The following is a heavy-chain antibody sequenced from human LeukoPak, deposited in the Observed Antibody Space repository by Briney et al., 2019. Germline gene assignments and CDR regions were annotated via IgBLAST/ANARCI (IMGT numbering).Heavy chain of an antibody. CDR2: IYYSGST. CDR1: GGSISSYY. V-gene: IGHV4-59*01. D-gene: IGHD3-16*01. J-gene: IGHJ4*02. Sequence: PSETLSLTCTVSGGSISSYYWSWIRQPPGKGLEWIGYIYYSGSTNYNPSLKSRVTISVDTSKNQFSLKLSSVTAADTAVYYCARHVRGVTPYYFDYWGQGTLVTVSS. CDR3: ARHVRGVTPYYFDY.